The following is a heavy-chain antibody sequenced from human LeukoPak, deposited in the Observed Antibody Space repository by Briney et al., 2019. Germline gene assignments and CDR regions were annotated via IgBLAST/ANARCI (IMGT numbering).Heavy chain of an antibody. V-gene: IGHV4-39*07. CDR2: INHSGST. J-gene: IGHJ4*02. Sequence: SETLSLTCTVSGGSISSSSYYWSWIRQPPGKGLEWIGEINHSGSTNYNPSLKSRVTISVDMSKNQFSLKLSSVTAADTAVYYCAKSTLTSGWYSFDYWGQGTLVTVSS. CDR1: GGSISSSSYY. D-gene: IGHD6-19*01. CDR3: AKSTLTSGWYSFDY.